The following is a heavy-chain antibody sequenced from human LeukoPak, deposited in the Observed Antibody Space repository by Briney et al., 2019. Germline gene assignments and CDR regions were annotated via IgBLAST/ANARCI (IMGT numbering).Heavy chain of an antibody. J-gene: IGHJ5*02. CDR2: IHYSGST. D-gene: IGHD4-17*01. CDR3: ARDTAYYGDVETGLDP. V-gene: IGHV4-59*01. Sequence: SETLSLTCTVSGGSISSDYWSWIRQPPGKGLEWTGYIHYSGSTNYNPSLKSRVTISVDTSKNQFSLKLSSVTAADTAVYYCARDTAYYGDVETGLDPWGQGTLVTVSS. CDR1: GGSISSDY.